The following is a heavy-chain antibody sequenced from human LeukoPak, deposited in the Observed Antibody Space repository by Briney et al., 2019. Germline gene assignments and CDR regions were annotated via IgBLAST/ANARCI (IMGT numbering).Heavy chain of an antibody. J-gene: IGHJ5*02. CDR1: GGSISNYY. D-gene: IGHD3-22*01. CDR3: ARNNYDISGYYLDP. Sequence: PSETPSLTCAVSGGSISNYYWSWSRQPPGRGLEWIGYIYYSGSTNYNPSLESRFTISLATSKNQSTLKLTSVTAADTAVYYCARNNYDISGYYLDPWGQGILVTVSS. CDR2: IYYSGST. V-gene: IGHV4-59*01.